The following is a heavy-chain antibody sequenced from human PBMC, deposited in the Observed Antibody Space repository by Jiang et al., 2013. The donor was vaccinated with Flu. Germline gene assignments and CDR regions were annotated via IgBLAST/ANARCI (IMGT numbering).Heavy chain of an antibody. Sequence: VQLVESGEEVKKPGESLKISCKASGYSFTDYWIGWVRQVPGKGLEWMGIIYPGDSDTRYSPSFQGQVTISVDKSINTAYLQWSSLRASDTARYYCARAEGGIAVAGTYYFDCWG. CDR2: IYPGDSDT. J-gene: IGHJ4*01. CDR1: GYSFTDYW. D-gene: IGHD6-19*01. V-gene: IGHV5-51*01. CDR3: ARAEGGIAVAGTYYFDC.